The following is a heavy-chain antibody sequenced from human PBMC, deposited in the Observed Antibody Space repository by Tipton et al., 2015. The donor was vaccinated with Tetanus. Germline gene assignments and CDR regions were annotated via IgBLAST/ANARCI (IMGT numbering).Heavy chain of an antibody. V-gene: IGHV3-21*04. CDR1: GFTFANYK. CDR2: ISSTSRYI. D-gene: IGHD6-19*01. Sequence: SLRLSCEVSGFTFANYKMNWVRQAPGRGLERVSSISSTSRYINYADSVKGRFSISRDNAKNTLYLQMNSLRVEDTAVYYCVRDGGSSGWLAYWGQGTLVTVSS. CDR3: VRDGGSSGWLAY. J-gene: IGHJ4*02.